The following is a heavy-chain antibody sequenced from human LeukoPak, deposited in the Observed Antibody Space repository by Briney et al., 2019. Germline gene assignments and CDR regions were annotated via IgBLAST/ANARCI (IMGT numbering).Heavy chain of an antibody. V-gene: IGHV4-39*01. Sequence: SETLTLTCTVSGGSINSPTYYWAWIRQPPGGGLEWVGTGYYSGSTYYNPSLKSRATATISVDTSKNQLSLRLTSLTAADTAVYYCARLPDFYTGSRGYRGYYADHWGQGTLVSVSS. CDR3: ARLPDFYTGSRGYRGYYADH. CDR1: GGSINSPTYY. CDR2: GYYSGST. D-gene: IGHD3-22*01. J-gene: IGHJ1*01.